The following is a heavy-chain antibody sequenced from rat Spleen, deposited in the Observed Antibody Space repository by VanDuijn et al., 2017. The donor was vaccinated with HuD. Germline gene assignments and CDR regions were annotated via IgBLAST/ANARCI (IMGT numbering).Heavy chain of an antibody. CDR2: ISTGGGNT. CDR1: GFTFSDFN. J-gene: IGHJ4*01. CDR3: VKEANYGGLMDA. V-gene: IGHV5S23*01. D-gene: IGHD1-11*01. Sequence: EVQLVESGGGLVQPGRSLKLSCAASGFTFSDFNMAWVRQAPTKGLEWVASISTGGGNTYYRDSVKGRFTISRNNAKSTLYLQMNSLRSEDTATYYCVKEANYGGLMDAWGQGASVTVSS.